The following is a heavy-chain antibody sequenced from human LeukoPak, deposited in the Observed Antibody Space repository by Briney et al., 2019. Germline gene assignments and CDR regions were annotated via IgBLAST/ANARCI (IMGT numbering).Heavy chain of an antibody. CDR1: GFTFSSYS. V-gene: IGHV3-48*01. CDR2: ISSSSSTI. CDR3: ARDLGAILPYYFDY. Sequence: GGSLRLSCAASGFTFSSYSMNWVRQAPGKGLEWVSYISSSSSTIYYADSVKGRFTISRDNAKNSLYLQMNSLRAEDTAVYYCARDLGAILPYYFDYRGQGTLVTVSS. D-gene: IGHD3-3*01. J-gene: IGHJ4*02.